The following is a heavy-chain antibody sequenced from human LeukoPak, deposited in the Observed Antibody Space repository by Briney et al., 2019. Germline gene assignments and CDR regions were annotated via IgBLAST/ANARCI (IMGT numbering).Heavy chain of an antibody. V-gene: IGHV4-61*08. CDR3: ARQDGSRTTVVDNWFDP. Sequence: PSETLPLTCTVSGGSISSGGYYWSWIRQHPGKGLEWIGYIYYSGSTNYNPSLKSRVTISVDTSKNQFSLKLSSVTAADTAVYYCARQDGSRTTVVDNWFDPWGQGTLVTVSS. CDR2: IYYSGST. CDR1: GGSISSGGYY. J-gene: IGHJ5*02. D-gene: IGHD4-23*01.